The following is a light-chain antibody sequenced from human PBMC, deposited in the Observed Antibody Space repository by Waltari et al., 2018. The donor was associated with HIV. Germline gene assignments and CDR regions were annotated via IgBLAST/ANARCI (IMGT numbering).Light chain of an antibody. CDR1: NIERKS. CDR2: YDT. J-gene: IGLJ3*02. Sequence: SSELTQPPSVSVAPGKTATITCGGNNIERKSVHWYQQKPGQAPVLVISYDTDRPSGIAERFSGSNSGNTATLTIRRVGDGDEADYYCQVWDSTSDRVLFGGGTKLTVL. CDR3: QVWDSTSDRVL. V-gene: IGLV3-21*04.